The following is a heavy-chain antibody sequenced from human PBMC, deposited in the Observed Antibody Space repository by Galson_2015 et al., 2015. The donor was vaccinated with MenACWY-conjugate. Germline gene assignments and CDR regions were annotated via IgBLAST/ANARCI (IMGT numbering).Heavy chain of an antibody. CDR1: GFTFSSYW. Sequence: SLRLSCAASGFTFSSYWMSWVRQAPGKGLEWVANLKQDGSEKYYVDSVKGRFTISRDNAKNSLYLQMNSLRAEDTAVYYCARARIVVPAAMKYYYYGMDVGGQGTTVTASS. CDR3: ARARIVVPAAMKYYYYGMDV. D-gene: IGHD2-2*01. CDR2: LKQDGSEK. J-gene: IGHJ6*02. V-gene: IGHV3-7*03.